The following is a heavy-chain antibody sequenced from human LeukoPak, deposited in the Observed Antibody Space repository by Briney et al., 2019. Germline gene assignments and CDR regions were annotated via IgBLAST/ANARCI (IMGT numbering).Heavy chain of an antibody. J-gene: IGHJ6*02. V-gene: IGHV1-3*01. CDR3: ARDISPRGYSYGNYGMDV. Sequence: GASVKVSCKASGYTFTSYAMHWVRQAPGQRLEWMGWINAGNGNTKYSQKFQGRVTITRDTSASTAYMELSSLRSEDTAVYYCARDISPRGYSYGNYGMDVWGQGTTVTVSS. D-gene: IGHD5-18*01. CDR2: INAGNGNT. CDR1: GYTFTSYA.